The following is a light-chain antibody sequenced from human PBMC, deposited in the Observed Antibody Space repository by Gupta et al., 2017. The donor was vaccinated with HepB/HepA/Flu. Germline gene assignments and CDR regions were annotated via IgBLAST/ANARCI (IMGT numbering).Light chain of an antibody. CDR2: DAS. V-gene: IGKV3-11*01. J-gene: IGKJ5*01. CDR3: QQRSNGPLT. Sequence: EIVLTQSPATLSLSPGERATLSCRTSQSVSSYLAWYQQKPGQAPRLLIYDASNRATDIPARFSGSGSGTDFTLTISSLEPEDFAVYYCQQRSNGPLTFGPGTRLEIK. CDR1: QSVSSY.